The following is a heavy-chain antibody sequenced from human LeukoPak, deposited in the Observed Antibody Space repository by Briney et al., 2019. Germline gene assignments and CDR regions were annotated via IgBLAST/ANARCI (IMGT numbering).Heavy chain of an antibody. Sequence: SVKVSCKASGYTFTSYAISWVRQAPGQGLEWMGGIIPIFGTANYAQKFQGRVTITADESTSTAYMELSSLRSEDTAVYYCARDSGYDPHFDYWGQGTLVTVSS. CDR3: ARDSGYDPHFDY. CDR1: GYTFTSYA. CDR2: IIPIFGTA. D-gene: IGHD5-12*01. V-gene: IGHV1-69*13. J-gene: IGHJ4*02.